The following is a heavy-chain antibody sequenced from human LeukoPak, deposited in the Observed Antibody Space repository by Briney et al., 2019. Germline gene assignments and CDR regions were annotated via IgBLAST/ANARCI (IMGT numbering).Heavy chain of an antibody. CDR1: GGSSSGYY. CDR2: INHSGST. CDR3: ARGRVTMVRGVSRTYWYFDL. D-gene: IGHD3-10*01. J-gene: IGHJ2*01. V-gene: IGHV4-34*01. Sequence: SETLSLTCAVYGGSSSGYYWSWIRQPPGKGLEWIGEINHSGSTNYNPSLKSRVTISVDTSKNQFSLKLSSVTAADTAVYYCARGRVTMVRGVSRTYWYFDLWGRGTLVTVSS.